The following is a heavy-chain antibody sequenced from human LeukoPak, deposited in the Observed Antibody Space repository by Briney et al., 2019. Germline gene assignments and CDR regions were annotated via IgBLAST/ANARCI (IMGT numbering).Heavy chain of an antibody. CDR3: ARGGRVVPAASFDH. Sequence: SETLSLTCTVSGGSISSGDYYWGWVRQPPGTGLEWIGYIYYSGSTYYNPSLKSRVTISVDTPKNQFSLRLSSVTAADTAVYYCARGGRVVPAASFDHWGQGTLVTVSS. CDR2: IYYSGST. CDR1: GGSISSGDYY. J-gene: IGHJ5*02. V-gene: IGHV4-30-4*01. D-gene: IGHD2-2*01.